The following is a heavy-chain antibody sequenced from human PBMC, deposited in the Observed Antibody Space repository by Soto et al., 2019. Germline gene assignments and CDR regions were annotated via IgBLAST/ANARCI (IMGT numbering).Heavy chain of an antibody. CDR2: IKSKTYGGTT. CDR1: GFTFSNAW. Sequence: GGSLRLSCAASGFTFSNAWMSWVRQAPGKGLEWVGRIKSKTYGGTTDYAAPGKGRFTISRDDSKNTLYLQMNSLKTEDTAVYYCTTDPTAYYYYYMDVWGKGTTVTVSS. V-gene: IGHV3-15*01. CDR3: TTDPTAYYYYYMDV. J-gene: IGHJ6*03.